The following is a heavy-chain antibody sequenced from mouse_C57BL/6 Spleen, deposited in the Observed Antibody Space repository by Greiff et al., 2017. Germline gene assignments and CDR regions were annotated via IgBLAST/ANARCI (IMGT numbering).Heavy chain of an antibody. CDR2: IRNKANGYTT. D-gene: IGHD1-1*01. CDR1: GFTFTDYY. CDR3: ARSGGAPEHSSSYYAMNY. Sequence: EVQLVESGGGLVQPGGSLSLSCAASGFTFTDYYMSWVRQPPGKALEWLGFIRNKANGYTTEYSASVKGRFTISRDNSQSILYLQMNALRAEDSATYYCARSGGAPEHSSSYYAMNYWGQGTSVTVSS. V-gene: IGHV7-3*01. J-gene: IGHJ4*01.